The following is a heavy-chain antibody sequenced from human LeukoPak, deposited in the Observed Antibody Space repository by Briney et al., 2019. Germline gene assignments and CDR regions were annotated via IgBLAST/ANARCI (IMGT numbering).Heavy chain of an antibody. V-gene: IGHV4-34*01. D-gene: IGHD3-10*01. CDR1: GGSFSGYY. CDR2: INHSGST. J-gene: IGHJ6*03. Sequence: SETLSLTCAVYGGSFSGYYWSWIRQPPGKRLEWIGEINHSGSTNYNPSLKSRVTISVDTSKNQFSLKLSSVTAADTAVYYCARGYHGTYYYGSGSCSCMDVWGKGTTVTVSS. CDR3: ARGYHGTYYYGSGSCSCMDV.